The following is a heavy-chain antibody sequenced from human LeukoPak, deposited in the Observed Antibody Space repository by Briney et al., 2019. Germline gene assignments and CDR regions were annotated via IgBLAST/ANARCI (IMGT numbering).Heavy chain of an antibody. CDR2: IKQDGREK. Sequence: PGGSLRLSCAASGFTFSTYWMTWVRQAPGKGLEWVANIKQDGREKYYVGSVKGRFTISRDNAQNSLYLQMNSLRAEDTAVYYCARAVAGTPIDYWGQGTLVTVSS. V-gene: IGHV3-7*02. D-gene: IGHD6-19*01. CDR3: ARAVAGTPIDY. CDR1: GFTFSTYW. J-gene: IGHJ4*02.